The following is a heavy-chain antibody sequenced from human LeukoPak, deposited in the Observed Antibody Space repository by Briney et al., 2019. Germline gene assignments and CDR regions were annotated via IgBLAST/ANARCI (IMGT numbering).Heavy chain of an antibody. D-gene: IGHD3-16*01. CDR2: IYSGGST. CDR1: GFTVSSNY. CDR3: ARDWGQPSTGHYFDY. V-gene: IGHV3-53*01. J-gene: IGHJ4*02. Sequence: GGSLRLSCAASGFTVSSNYMSWVRQAPGKGLEWVSVIYSGGSTYYADSVKGRFTISRDNSKNTLYLQVNSLRAEDTAVYYCARDWGQPSTGHYFDYWGQGTLVTVSS.